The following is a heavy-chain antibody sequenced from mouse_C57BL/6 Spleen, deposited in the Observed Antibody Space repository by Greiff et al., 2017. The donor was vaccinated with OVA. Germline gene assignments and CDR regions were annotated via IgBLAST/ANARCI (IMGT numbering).Heavy chain of an antibody. CDR2: IDPEDGET. CDR3: ASVSYYGSTHFDY. J-gene: IGHJ2*01. Sequence: EVQLQESGAELVKPGASVKLSCTASGFNIKDYYMHWVKQRTEQGLEWIGRIDPEDGETKYDPKFQGKATITADTSSNTAYLQLSSLTSEDTAVYSCASVSYYGSTHFDYWGQGTTLTVSS. V-gene: IGHV14-2*01. CDR1: GFNIKDYY. D-gene: IGHD1-1*01.